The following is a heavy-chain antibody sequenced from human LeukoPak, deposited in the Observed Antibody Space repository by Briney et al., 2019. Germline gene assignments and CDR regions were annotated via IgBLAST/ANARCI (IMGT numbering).Heavy chain of an antibody. V-gene: IGHV3-7*01. D-gene: IGHD3-10*01. J-gene: IGHJ4*02. CDR2: IKQDGSEK. Sequence: PGGSLRLSCAASGFTFSSYWMSWVRQAPGKGLEWVANIKQDGSEKYYVDSAKGRFTISRDNAKNSLYLQMNSLGAEDTAVYYCARALGGFGELFIDYWGQGTLVTVSS. CDR1: GFTFSSYW. CDR3: ARALGGFGELFIDY.